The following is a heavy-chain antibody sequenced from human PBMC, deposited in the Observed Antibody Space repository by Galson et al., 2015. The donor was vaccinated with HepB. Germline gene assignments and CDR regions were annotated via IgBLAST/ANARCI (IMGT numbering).Heavy chain of an antibody. CDR1: GFAFDRHA. Sequence: SLRLSCAASGFAFDRHAMSWVRQATGRGLEWISGITGKGDSTSYADSVKGRFTVSKDNSNNMLYLQMNSLRAEDAGLYFCAKGYGLFDSWGQGILVTVSS. J-gene: IGHJ5*01. CDR2: ITGKGDST. D-gene: IGHD5-18*01. V-gene: IGHV3-23*01. CDR3: AKGYGLFDS.